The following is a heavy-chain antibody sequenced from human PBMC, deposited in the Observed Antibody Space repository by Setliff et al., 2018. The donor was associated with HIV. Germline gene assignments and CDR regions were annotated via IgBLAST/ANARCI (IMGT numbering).Heavy chain of an antibody. CDR3: ARDRILVSNNFWYFDL. Sequence: SETLSLTCTVSGGSINSGAYYWSWIRQLPGKGLEYIGHVYHNGNTYYTPSLRSRVSISIDTPKNQFSLKLNSLTAADTAVYYCARDRILVSNNFWYFDLWGRGTLVTVSS. D-gene: IGHD3-22*01. J-gene: IGHJ2*01. V-gene: IGHV4-31*03. CDR1: GGSINSGAYY. CDR2: VYHNGNT.